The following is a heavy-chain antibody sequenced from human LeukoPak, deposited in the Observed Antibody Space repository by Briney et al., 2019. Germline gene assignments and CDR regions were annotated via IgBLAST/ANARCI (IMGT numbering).Heavy chain of an antibody. CDR2: VHSNGNT. CDR1: DGSISRYY. D-gene: IGHD2-15*01. V-gene: IGHV4-59*08. J-gene: IGHJ4*02. CDR3: ARHHSGDGLDS. Sequence: SETLSLTCSVSDGSISRYYWSWIRQPPGKGLEWIAYVHSNGNTDSNPSLKSRVTTSVDTAKGQFSLRLTSVTAADTAVYYCARHHSGDGLDSWGQGTLVIVSS.